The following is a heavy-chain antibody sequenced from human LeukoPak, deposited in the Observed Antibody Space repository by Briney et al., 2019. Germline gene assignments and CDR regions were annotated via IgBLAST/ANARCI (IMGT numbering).Heavy chain of an antibody. V-gene: IGHV3-33*01. Sequence: GGSLRLSCAASGFTFSSYGMPWVRQAPGKGLEWVAVIWYDGSNKYYADSVKGRFTISRDNSKNTLYLQMNSLRAEDTAVYYCARTPSSSWPIDYWGQGTLVTVSS. J-gene: IGHJ4*02. CDR3: ARTPSSSWPIDY. CDR2: IWYDGSNK. CDR1: GFTFSSYG. D-gene: IGHD6-13*01.